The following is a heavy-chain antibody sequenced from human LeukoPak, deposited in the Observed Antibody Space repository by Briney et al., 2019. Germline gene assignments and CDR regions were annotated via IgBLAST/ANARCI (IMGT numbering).Heavy chain of an antibody. D-gene: IGHD3-3*01. V-gene: IGHV3-30*04. CDR1: VFSFSSYT. CDR3: ARCSFFGVVPLAY. Sequence: GGSLRLSRAASVFSFSSYTMNWVRQAAGKGLEWVALISYDAISKYSADSVKDLFTISRDDSKNTLYLQMSSLRPEDTAVYYCARCSFFGVVPLAYWRQGNLVTVSS. J-gene: IGHJ4*02. CDR2: ISYDAISK.